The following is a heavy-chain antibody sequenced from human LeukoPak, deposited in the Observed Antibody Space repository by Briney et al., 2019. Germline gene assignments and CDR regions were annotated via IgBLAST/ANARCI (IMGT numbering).Heavy chain of an antibody. V-gene: IGHV4-34*01. D-gene: IGHD1-26*01. CDR2: INHSGST. CDR1: GGSFSGYY. J-gene: IGHJ3*02. CDR3: ARGARGSGSYYFAFDI. Sequence: SETLSLTCAVYGGSFSGYYWSWIRQPPGKGLEWIGEINHSGSTNYNPSLKSRVTISVDTSKNQFSLKLSSVTAADTAVYYCARGARGSGSYYFAFDIWGQGTMVTASS.